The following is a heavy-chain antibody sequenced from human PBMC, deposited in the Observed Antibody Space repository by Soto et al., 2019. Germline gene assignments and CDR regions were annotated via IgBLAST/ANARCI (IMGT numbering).Heavy chain of an antibody. J-gene: IGHJ5*02. V-gene: IGHV1-3*01. CDR1: GYTFTSYA. Sequence: ASVKVSCKASGYTFTSYAMHWVRQAPGQRLEWMGWINAGNGNTKYSQKFQGRVTITRDTSASTAYMELSSLRSEDTAVYYCARDGDRRWSRLNWFDPWGQGTLVTVSS. CDR3: ARDGDRRWSRLNWFDP. D-gene: IGHD6-13*01. CDR2: INAGNGNT.